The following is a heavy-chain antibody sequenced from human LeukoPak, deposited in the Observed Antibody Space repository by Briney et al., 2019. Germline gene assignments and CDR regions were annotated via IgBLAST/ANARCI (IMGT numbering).Heavy chain of an antibody. CDR2: IGGSGGDT. V-gene: IGHV3-23*01. J-gene: IGHJ4*02. CDR3: SRGRVVDY. D-gene: IGHD3-16*01. CDR1: GFTFSSSA. Sequence: GGSLRLSCVASGFTFSSSAMNWVRQAPGEGLQWVSAIGGSGGDTYYADSVKGRFTISRDNSKNTLYLQMNSLRAEDTAVYYCSRGRVVDYWGQGTLVTVSS.